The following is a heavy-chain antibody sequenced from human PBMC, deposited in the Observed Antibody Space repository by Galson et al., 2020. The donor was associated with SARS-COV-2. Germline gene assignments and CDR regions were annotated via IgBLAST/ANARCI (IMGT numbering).Heavy chain of an antibody. V-gene: IGHV3-74*01. Sequence: GGSLRLSCAASGFTFSSYWMHWVRQAPGKGLVWVSRINSDGSSTSYADSVKGRFTISRDNAKNTLYLQMNSLRAEDTAVYYCARDGYYGGNPGDFDYWGQGTLVTVSS. J-gene: IGHJ4*02. D-gene: IGHD4-17*01. CDR1: GFTFSSYW. CDR2: INSDGSST. CDR3: ARDGYYGGNPGDFDY.